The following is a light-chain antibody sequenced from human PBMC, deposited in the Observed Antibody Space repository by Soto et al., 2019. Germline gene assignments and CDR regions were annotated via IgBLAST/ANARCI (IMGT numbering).Light chain of an antibody. Sequence: EIVITQSPATLSVSPGERATLSCRASQSVSSNLAWYQQKPGQAPRLLIYVASTRATGIPARFSGSVSGTEFTLTICCLQSEDFAVYYCQQYNNWPTFGQGTKLEIK. CDR1: QSVSSN. CDR3: QQYNNWPT. V-gene: IGKV3-15*01. CDR2: VAS. J-gene: IGKJ2*01.